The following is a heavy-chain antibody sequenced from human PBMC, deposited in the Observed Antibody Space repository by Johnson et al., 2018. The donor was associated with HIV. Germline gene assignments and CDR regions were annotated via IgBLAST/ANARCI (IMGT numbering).Heavy chain of an antibody. J-gene: IGHJ3*02. D-gene: IGHD2-15*01. V-gene: IGHV3-30*02. Sequence: QVQLVESGGGVVQPGGSLRLSCAASGFTFSSYGMHWVRQAPGKGLEWVAFIRYDGSNKYYADSVKGRFTISRDNSKNTLYLQMNSRRAEDTAVYYCAKDPGRRDPHAFDIWGQGTMVTVSS. CDR2: IRYDGSNK. CDR3: AKDPGRRDPHAFDI. CDR1: GFTFSSYG.